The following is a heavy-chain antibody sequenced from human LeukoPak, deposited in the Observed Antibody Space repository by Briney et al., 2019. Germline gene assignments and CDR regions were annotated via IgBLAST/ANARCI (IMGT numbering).Heavy chain of an antibody. CDR2: IIPIFGTA. Sequence: ASVKVSCKASGGTFSSYAISWVRQAPGQGLEWMGRIIPIFGTANYAQKFQGRVTITTDESTSTAYMELSSLRSEDTAVYYCPRDLYYYDSSGYYSEYFDYWGQGTLVTVSS. J-gene: IGHJ4*02. CDR1: GGTFSSYA. D-gene: IGHD3-22*01. CDR3: PRDLYYYDSSGYYSEYFDY. V-gene: IGHV1-69*05.